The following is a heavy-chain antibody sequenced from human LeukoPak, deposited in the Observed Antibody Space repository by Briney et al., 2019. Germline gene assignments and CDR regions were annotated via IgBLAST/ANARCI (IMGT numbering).Heavy chain of an antibody. D-gene: IGHD3-10*01. CDR3: ARDISAPSGSYPY. CDR1: GGTFSSYA. V-gene: IGHV7-4-1*02. Sequence: GASVKVSCKASGGTFSSYAISWVRQAPGQGLEWMGWINTNTGNPTYAQGFTGRFVFSLDTSVSTAYLQISSLKAEDTAVYYCARDISAPSGSYPYWGQGTLVTVSS. J-gene: IGHJ4*02. CDR2: INTNTGNP.